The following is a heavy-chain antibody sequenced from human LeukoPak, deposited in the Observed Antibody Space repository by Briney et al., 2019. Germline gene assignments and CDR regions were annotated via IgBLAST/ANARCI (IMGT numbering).Heavy chain of an antibody. CDR1: GFTFSSYG. CDR2: IWYDGSNK. J-gene: IGHJ6*02. D-gene: IGHD4-17*01. Sequence: GGSLRLSCAASGFTFSSYGMHWVRQAPGKGLEWVAVIWYDGSNKYYADSVKGRFTISRDNSKNTLYLQMNSLRAEDTAVYYCARNGDYLQDYYYYGMDVWGQGTTVTVSS. CDR3: ARNGDYLQDYYYYGMDV. V-gene: IGHV3-33*01.